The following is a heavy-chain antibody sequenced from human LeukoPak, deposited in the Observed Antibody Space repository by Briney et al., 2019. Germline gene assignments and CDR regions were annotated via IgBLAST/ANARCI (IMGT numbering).Heavy chain of an antibody. D-gene: IGHD1-14*01. Sequence: GGSLRLSCAASGFTFSSYAMSWVRQAPGKGLEWVSGISGSGGSTYYADSVKGRFTISRDNSKNTLYVHMNSLRAEDTAVYYCAKAEPFRWPHGMDVWGQGTTVTVSS. CDR3: AKAEPFRWPHGMDV. CDR2: ISGSGGST. J-gene: IGHJ6*02. V-gene: IGHV3-23*01. CDR1: GFTFSSYA.